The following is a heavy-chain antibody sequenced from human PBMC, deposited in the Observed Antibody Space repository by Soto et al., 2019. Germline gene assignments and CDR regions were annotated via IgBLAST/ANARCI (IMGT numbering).Heavy chain of an antibody. CDR2: TYYRSKWYN. Sequence: SQTLSLTCVISGDSVSSDSVAWNWIRLSPSRGLEWLGRTYYRSKWYNDYAVSVKSRISINPDTSKNQLSLQLNSVTPEDTAVYYCARDGTRYSGTYSYYYGMDVWGPGTTVTVSS. J-gene: IGHJ6*02. V-gene: IGHV6-1*01. CDR3: ARDGTRYSGTYSYYYGMDV. D-gene: IGHD1-26*01. CDR1: GDSVSSDSVA.